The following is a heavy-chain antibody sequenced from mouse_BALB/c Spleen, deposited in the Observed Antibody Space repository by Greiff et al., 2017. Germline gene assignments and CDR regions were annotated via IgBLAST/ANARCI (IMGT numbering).Heavy chain of an antibody. CDR2: IDPENGDT. D-gene: IGHD1-1*01. V-gene: IGHV14-4*02. J-gene: IGHJ2*01. Sequence: VQLQQSGAELVRPGASLKFSCTASGFNIKDYYMHWVNQRPEQGLEWIGWIDPENGDTDYAPKFQGKATMTADTSSNTVYLQISSLTSEDTAVYYCTLNYYGSYDIGYWGQGTPVTVSA. CDR3: TLNYYGSYDIGY. CDR1: GFNIKDYY.